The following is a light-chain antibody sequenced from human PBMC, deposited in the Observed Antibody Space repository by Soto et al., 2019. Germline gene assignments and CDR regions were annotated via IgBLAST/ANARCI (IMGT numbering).Light chain of an antibody. CDR2: DGS. Sequence: DIQMTQSPSTLSASVGDRVTISCRASQSISTWLAWYQQKPGKAPDLLIYDGSSLESGVPSRFSGSASGTEFTLTISSVQPDDFATYWCQQYFDYSPTFGGGTKVDIK. CDR3: QQYFDYSPT. J-gene: IGKJ4*01. CDR1: QSISTW. V-gene: IGKV1-5*01.